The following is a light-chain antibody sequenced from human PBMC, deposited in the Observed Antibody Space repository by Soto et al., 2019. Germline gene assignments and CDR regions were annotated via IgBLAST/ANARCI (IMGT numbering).Light chain of an antibody. CDR3: QQYGSSGT. CDR2: GAS. Sequence: ESVFTPSPATLSLSPGDRATLSCEASQSVTSNYLAWYQQKPGQAPRLLIFGASTRATGIPDRFIGSGSGTDFTLTISRLEPEDFAVYYCQQYGSSGTCGQGTKG. J-gene: IGKJ1*01. CDR1: QSVTSNY. V-gene: IGKV3-20*01.